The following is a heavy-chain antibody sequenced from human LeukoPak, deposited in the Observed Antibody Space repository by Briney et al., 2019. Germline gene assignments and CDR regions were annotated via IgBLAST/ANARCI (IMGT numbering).Heavy chain of an antibody. D-gene: IGHD6-13*01. V-gene: IGHV3-30*02. CDR2: IRYDGSNK. Sequence: PGGSLRLSCAASGFTFSNYGMHWVRQAPGKGLEWLSFIRYDGSNKFYADSVKGRFTISRDNSKNTLYLQMNSLRAEDTAVYYCAKDRGPSSSWSGWFDPWGQGTLVTVSS. J-gene: IGHJ5*02. CDR3: AKDRGPSSSWSGWFDP. CDR1: GFTFSNYG.